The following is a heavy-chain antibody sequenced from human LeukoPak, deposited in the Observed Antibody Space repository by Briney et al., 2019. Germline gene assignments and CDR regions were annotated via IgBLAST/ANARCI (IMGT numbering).Heavy chain of an antibody. V-gene: IGHV4-39*01. Sequence: SETLSLTCTVSGHSISSSSYYCVWLRQPPGKGLEWIATIYYSGSTYYNPSLKSRVTISVDTSKNQFSLKLSSVTAADTAMYYCARYWGPYYNSGAYFDYWDQGTLVTVSS. J-gene: IGHJ4*02. CDR1: GHSISSSSYY. CDR2: IYYSGST. D-gene: IGHD3-22*01. CDR3: ARYWGPYYNSGAYFDY.